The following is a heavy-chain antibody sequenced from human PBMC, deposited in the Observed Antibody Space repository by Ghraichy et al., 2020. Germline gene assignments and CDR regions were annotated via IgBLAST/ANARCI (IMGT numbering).Heavy chain of an antibody. V-gene: IGHV3-7*01. CDR2: IKQDGSEK. CDR1: GFSFSTYW. CDR3: ARGTQWLVY. J-gene: IGHJ4*02. D-gene: IGHD6-19*01. Sequence: GESLNISCAAFGFSFSTYWMSWVRQAPGKGLEWVANIKQDGSEKNYMGSVKGRFTISRDNAKNTLYLQMNSLRADDTAVYYCARGTQWLVYWGQGTLVTVSS.